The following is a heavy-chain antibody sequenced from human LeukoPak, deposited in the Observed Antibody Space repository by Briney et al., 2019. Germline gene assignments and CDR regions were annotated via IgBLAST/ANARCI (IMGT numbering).Heavy chain of an antibody. Sequence: SEALSLTCTVSGGSISSGGYYWSWIRQHPGKGLEWIGYIYYSGSTYYNPSLKSRVTISVDTSKNQFSLKLSSVTAADTAVYYCARRGPHAYIGFDYWGQGTLVTVSS. CDR3: ARRGPHAYIGFDY. CDR1: GGSISSGGYY. CDR2: IYYSGST. V-gene: IGHV4-31*03. D-gene: IGHD1-14*01. J-gene: IGHJ4*02.